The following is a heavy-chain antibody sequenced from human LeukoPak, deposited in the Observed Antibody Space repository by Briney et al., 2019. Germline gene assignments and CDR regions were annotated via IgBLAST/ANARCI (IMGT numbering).Heavy chain of an antibody. V-gene: IGHV3-7*01. J-gene: IGHJ4*02. Sequence: GGSLRLSCAASGFTFSSYRMSWVRQAPGKGLEWVANIKQDGSEKYYVDSVKGRFTISRDNAKNSLYLQMNSLRAEDTAVYYCARGSTYYDILTGYYLGYWGQGTLVTVSS. D-gene: IGHD3-9*01. CDR2: IKQDGSEK. CDR1: GFTFSSYR. CDR3: ARGSTYYDILTGYYLGY.